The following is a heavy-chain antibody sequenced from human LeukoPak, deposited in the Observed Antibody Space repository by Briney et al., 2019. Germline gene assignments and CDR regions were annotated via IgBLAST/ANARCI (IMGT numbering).Heavy chain of an antibody. CDR3: AKGPDSGYAGYYYYYMDV. D-gene: IGHD5-12*01. J-gene: IGHJ6*03. CDR2: IKQDGSEK. V-gene: IGHV3-7*03. Sequence: GGSLRLSCAASGFTFSSYWMSWVRQSPGKGLEWVANIKQDGSEKYYVDSVKGRFTISRDNSKNSLYLQMNSLRAEDTALYYCAKGPDSGYAGYYYYYMDVWGKGTTVTVSS. CDR1: GFTFSSYW.